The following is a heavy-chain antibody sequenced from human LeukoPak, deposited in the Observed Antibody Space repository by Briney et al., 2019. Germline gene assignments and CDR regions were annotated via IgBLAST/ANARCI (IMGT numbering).Heavy chain of an antibody. CDR3: ARDNWSFDY. V-gene: IGHV3-30-3*01. Sequence: PGRSLRLSCAASGFTFSTYAMHWVRQAPGRGLEWVAVISYDGSNEYYADSVKGRFTISRDNSKNTLHLQVNSLRAEDTAVYYCARDNWSFDYWGQGTLVTVSS. CDR1: GFTFSTYA. CDR2: ISYDGSNE. J-gene: IGHJ4*02. D-gene: IGHD1-20*01.